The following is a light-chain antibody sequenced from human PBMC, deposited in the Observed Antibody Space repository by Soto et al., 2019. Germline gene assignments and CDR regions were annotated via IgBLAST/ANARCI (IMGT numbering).Light chain of an antibody. CDR1: SSDIGGYNY. Sequence: QSALTQPASVSGSPGQSITISCTGTSSDIGGYNYVSWYQQHPGDAPKLVIYEVSNRPSGVSNRFSGSKSGNTASLTISGLQADDEADYYCCSKPSSITYVFGSGTKLTVL. J-gene: IGLJ1*01. CDR3: CSKPSSITYV. V-gene: IGLV2-14*01. CDR2: EVS.